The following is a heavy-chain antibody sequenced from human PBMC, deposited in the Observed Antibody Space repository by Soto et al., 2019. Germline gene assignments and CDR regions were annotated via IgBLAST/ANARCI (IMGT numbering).Heavy chain of an antibody. D-gene: IGHD3-16*01. CDR2: IFDSGTT. V-gene: IGHV4-39*01. J-gene: IGHJ5*02. CDR1: GGSIGSGTFY. CDR3: ARNALRGRRNQSKWFDP. Sequence: PSETLSLTCTVSGGSIGSGTFYWSWIRLHPGEGLEWIGYIFDSGTTYYNPSLKSRLTISADTSKNQFSLKLSSVTAADTAVYYCARNALRGRRNQSKWFDPWGQGILATVSS.